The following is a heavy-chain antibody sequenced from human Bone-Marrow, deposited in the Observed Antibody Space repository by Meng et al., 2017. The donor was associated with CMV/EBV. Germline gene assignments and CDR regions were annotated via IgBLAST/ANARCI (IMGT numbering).Heavy chain of an antibody. V-gene: IGHV1-2*02. CDR3: AREGRYGDYTLDV. Sequence: GESLKISCKASGYTFTGYYMHWVRQAPGQGLEWMGWINPNSGGTNYAQKFQGRVTMTRDTSISTAYMELSRLRSDDTAVYYCAREGRYGDYTLDVWGQGTTVTVSS. CDR1: GYTFTGYY. J-gene: IGHJ6*02. D-gene: IGHD4-17*01. CDR2: INPNSGGT.